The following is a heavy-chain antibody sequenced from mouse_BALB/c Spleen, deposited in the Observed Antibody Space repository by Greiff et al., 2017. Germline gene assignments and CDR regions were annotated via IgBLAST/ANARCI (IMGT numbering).Heavy chain of an antibody. D-gene: IGHD2-14*01. V-gene: IGHV1S56*01. CDR1: GYTFTSYY. CDR2: IDPSDSET. Sequence: QVQLQQSGPELVKPGASVRISCKASGYTFTSYYIHWVKQRPGQGLEWIGMIDPSDSETRLNQKFKDKATLTVDKSSSTAYMQLSSPTSEDSAVYYGSIHRYGDYYAMDYWGQGTSVTVSS. J-gene: IGHJ4*01. CDR3: SIHRYGDYYAMDY.